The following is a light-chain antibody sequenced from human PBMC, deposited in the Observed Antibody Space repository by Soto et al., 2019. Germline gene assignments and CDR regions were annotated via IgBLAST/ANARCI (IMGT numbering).Light chain of an antibody. CDR1: TGAVTSNHH. J-gene: IGLJ2*01. V-gene: IGLV7-46*01. CDR2: DTS. Sequence: QAVVTQEPSLTVSPGGTVTLTCGSSTGAVTSNHHPYWFQQKAGQAPRTLIYDTSNKHSWTPARFSGSLLGDKAALTLSGAQPEDEAKYYCLLYYNAARVFGGGTKLTVL. CDR3: LLYYNAARV.